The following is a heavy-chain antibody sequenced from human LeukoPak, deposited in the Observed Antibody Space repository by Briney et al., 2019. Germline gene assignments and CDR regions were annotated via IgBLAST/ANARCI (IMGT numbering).Heavy chain of an antibody. Sequence: GGSLRLSCAASGFTFSSYDMIWVRQAPGKGLEWVSDISGSGGITNYADSVKGRFIISRDSSKETLDLQMNSLRVEDTAVYYCAKLGSSWYYFDYWGQGTLVTVS. CDR1: GFTFSSYD. J-gene: IGHJ4*02. CDR3: AKLGSSWYYFDY. V-gene: IGHV3-23*01. D-gene: IGHD6-13*01. CDR2: ISGSGGIT.